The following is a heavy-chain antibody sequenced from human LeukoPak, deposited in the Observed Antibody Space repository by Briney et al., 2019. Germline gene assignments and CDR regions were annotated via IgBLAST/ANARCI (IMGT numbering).Heavy chain of an antibody. V-gene: IGHV3-23*01. J-gene: IGHJ4*02. D-gene: IGHD1-26*01. CDR1: GFTFSSYA. CDR3: AKSIRSGSYDFGSALLVYFDY. CDR2: ISGSGGST. Sequence: PGGSLRLSCAASGFTFSSYAMSWVRQAPGKGLEWVSAISGSGGSTYYADSVKGRFTISRDNSKNTLYLQMNSLRAEDTAVYYCAKSIRSGSYDFGSALLVYFDYWGQGTLVTVSS.